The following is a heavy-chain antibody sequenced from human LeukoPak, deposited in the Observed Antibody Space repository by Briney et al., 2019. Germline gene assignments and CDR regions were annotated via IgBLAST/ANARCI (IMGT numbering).Heavy chain of an antibody. CDR1: GYSFTRYD. V-gene: IGHV1-2*02. J-gene: IGHJ4*02. CDR2: INPNSGGT. D-gene: IGHD5-18*01. Sequence: GASVKLSCKASGYSFTRYDMHWVRQAPGQGLEWMGWINPNSGGTNYAQNFPGRVAITRDTSISTAYMELSRLRSDDTAVYYSATGVTAMVYFDDWGQGTLVTVSS. CDR3: ATGVTAMVYFDD.